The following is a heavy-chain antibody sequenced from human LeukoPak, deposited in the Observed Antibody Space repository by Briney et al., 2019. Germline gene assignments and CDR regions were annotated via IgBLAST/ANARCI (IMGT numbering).Heavy chain of an antibody. CDR1: GFTFSSYA. D-gene: IGHD6-19*01. CDR2: ISGSGGST. Sequence: GGSLRLSCAASGFTFSSYAMSWVRQAPGKGLEWVSAISGSGGSTYYADSVKGRFTISRDNSKDTLYLQMNSLRAEDTAVYYCAKPSLVAGTHFDYWGQGTLVTVSS. V-gene: IGHV3-23*01. J-gene: IGHJ4*02. CDR3: AKPSLVAGTHFDY.